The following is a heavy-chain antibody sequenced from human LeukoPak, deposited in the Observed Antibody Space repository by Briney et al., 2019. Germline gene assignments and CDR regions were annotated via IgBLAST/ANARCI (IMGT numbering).Heavy chain of an antibody. D-gene: IGHD6-19*01. J-gene: IGHJ6*02. Sequence: SETLSLTCTVSGGSISSYYWSWIRQPPGKGLEWIGYIYYSGSTNYNPSLKSRVTISVDTSKNQFSLKLSSVTAADTAVYYCARDPGIAVDQNNYYYGMDVWDQGTTVTVSS. CDR1: GGSISSYY. CDR3: ARDPGIAVDQNNYYYGMDV. CDR2: IYYSGST. V-gene: IGHV4-59*01.